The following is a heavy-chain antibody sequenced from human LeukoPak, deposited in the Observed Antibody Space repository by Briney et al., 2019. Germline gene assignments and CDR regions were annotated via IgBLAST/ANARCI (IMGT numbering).Heavy chain of an antibody. CDR1: AFNLSSYG. V-gene: IGHV3-30*02. D-gene: IGHD1-7*01. J-gene: IGHJ4*02. CDR3: ARSTTRGGDY. Sequence: GGSLRLSCAASAFNLSSYGMHWVRQAPGKGLEWVASIRYDAHDEYYVDSVEGRFTISRDTSKNTLYLQMNSLRAGDTAVYYCARSTTRGGDYWGQGTLVTVSS. CDR2: IRYDAHDE.